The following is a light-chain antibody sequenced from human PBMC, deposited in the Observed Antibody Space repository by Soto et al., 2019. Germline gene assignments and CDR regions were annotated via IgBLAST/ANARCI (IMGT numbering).Light chain of an antibody. Sequence: QSVLTQPPSASGSPGQSATISCTGTSSDVGSYNYVSWYQHHPGKAPKLIIFDVTKRPSGVPDRFSGSKSGNTASLTVSGLQAEDEADYYCASYAGSNTPYVFGTGTKVTVL. V-gene: IGLV2-8*01. CDR1: SSDVGSYNY. CDR2: DVT. CDR3: ASYAGSNTPYV. J-gene: IGLJ1*01.